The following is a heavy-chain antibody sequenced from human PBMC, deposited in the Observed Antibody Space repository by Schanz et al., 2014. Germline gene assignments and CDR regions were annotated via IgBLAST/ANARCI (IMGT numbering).Heavy chain of an antibody. J-gene: IGHJ3*01. V-gene: IGHV4-4*02. D-gene: IGHD2-21*01. CDR1: GGSISSGVW. CDR3: TRSTLWSYDV. Sequence: QVQLQESGPGLVKPSGTLSLTCVVSGGSISSGVWWTWARQSPGKGLEWFGEIFHYATTNSTPSLEGRVTFSVXMSNTQFPLILTSMTAADTAVYYCTRSTLWSYDVWGRGAMVSVSS. CDR2: IFHYATT.